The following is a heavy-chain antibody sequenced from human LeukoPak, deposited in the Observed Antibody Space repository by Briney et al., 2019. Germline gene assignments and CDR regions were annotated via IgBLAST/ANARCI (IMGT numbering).Heavy chain of an antibody. CDR3: ATPPASAGY. Sequence: ASVKVSCKASGYTFTGYYMHWVRQAPGQGLEWMGWINAYNGNTNYAQKLQGRVTMTTDTSTSTAYMELRSLRSDDTAVYYCATPPASAGYWGQGTLVTVSS. D-gene: IGHD3-3*01. J-gene: IGHJ4*02. V-gene: IGHV1-18*04. CDR2: INAYNGNT. CDR1: GYTFTGYY.